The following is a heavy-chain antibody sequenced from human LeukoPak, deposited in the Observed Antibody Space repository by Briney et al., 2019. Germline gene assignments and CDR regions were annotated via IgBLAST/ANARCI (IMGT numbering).Heavy chain of an antibody. CDR1: GFTFSSYA. CDR3: AKAGRNYYYYYMDV. Sequence: RGSLRLSCAASGFTFSSYAMSWVRQAPGKGLEWVSAISGSGGSTYYADSVKGRFTIFRDNSKNTLYLQMNSLRAEDTAVYYCAKAGRNYYYYYMDVWGKGTTVTVSS. V-gene: IGHV3-23*01. CDR2: ISGSGGST. J-gene: IGHJ6*03.